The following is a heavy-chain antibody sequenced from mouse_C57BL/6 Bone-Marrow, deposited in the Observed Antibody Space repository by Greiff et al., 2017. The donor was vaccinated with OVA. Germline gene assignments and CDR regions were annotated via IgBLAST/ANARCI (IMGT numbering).Heavy chain of an antibody. D-gene: IGHD2-4*01. CDR1: GFSLTSYG. CDR3: ARNGYDYDRYAMDY. V-gene: IGHV2-2*01. J-gene: IGHJ4*01. CDR2: IWSGGST. Sequence: VQLQQSGPGLVQPSQRLSITCTVSGFSLTSYGVHWVRQSPGKGLEWLGVIWSGGSTDYNAAFISRLSISKDNSKSQVFFKMNSLQADDTAIYYCARNGYDYDRYAMDYWGQGTSVTVSS.